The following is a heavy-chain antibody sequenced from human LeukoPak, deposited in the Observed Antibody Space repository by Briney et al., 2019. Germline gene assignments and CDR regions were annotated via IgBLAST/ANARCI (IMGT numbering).Heavy chain of an antibody. CDR3: ARMTDIVATITFDC. J-gene: IGHJ4*02. CDR2: IYYSGST. CDR1: GGSVSSGSYY. D-gene: IGHD5-12*01. Sequence: SETLSLTCTVSGGSVSSGSYYWSWIRQPPGKGLEWIGYIYYSGSTNYNPSLKSRVTISVDTSKNQFSLKLSSVTAADTAVYYCARMTDIVATITFDCWGQGTLVTVSS. V-gene: IGHV4-61*01.